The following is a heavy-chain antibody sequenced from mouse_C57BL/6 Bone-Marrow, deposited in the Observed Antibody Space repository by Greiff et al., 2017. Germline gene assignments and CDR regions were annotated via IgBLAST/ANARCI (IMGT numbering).Heavy chain of an antibody. CDR2: ISDGGSYT. D-gene: IGHD1-1*01. J-gene: IGHJ2*01. Sequence: EVQLVESGGGLVKPGGSLKLSCAASGFTFSSYAMSWVRQTPEKRLEWVATISDGGSYTYYPDNVKGRFTISRDNAKNNLYLQMSHLKSEDTAMYYCARDPIYYYGSSRYFDYWGQGTTLTVSS. CDR1: GFTFSSYA. CDR3: ARDPIYYYGSSRYFDY. V-gene: IGHV5-4*01.